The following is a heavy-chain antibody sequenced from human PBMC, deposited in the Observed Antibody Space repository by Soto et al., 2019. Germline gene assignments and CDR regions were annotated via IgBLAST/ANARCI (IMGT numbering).Heavy chain of an antibody. V-gene: IGHV3-23*01. Sequence: EVQLLESGGGLVQPGGSLRLSCAASGFTFNNYAMSGVRQAPGKSLAWVGGISGSCGSILYADSVKGRFTISRDNYNDTLHVKLHGLRVEDAAVYYCAKESHALLWVGEPLKDGIDVWHQGTTVTVPS. CDR1: GFTFNNYA. CDR2: ISGSCGSI. D-gene: IGHD3-10*01. CDR3: AKESHALLWVGEPLKDGIDV. J-gene: IGHJ6*02.